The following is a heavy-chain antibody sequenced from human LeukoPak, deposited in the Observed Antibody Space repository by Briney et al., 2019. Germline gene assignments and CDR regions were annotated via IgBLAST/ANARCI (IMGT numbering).Heavy chain of an antibody. CDR1: GGSISSYY. J-gene: IGHJ4*02. CDR2: IYYSGST. Sequence: SETLSLTCTVSGGSISSYYWSWIRQPPGKGLEWIGYIYYSGSTNYNPSLKSRVTISVDTSKNQFSLKLSSVTAADTAVYYCARVFIDSSGYYYPDYWGQGTLVTVSS. V-gene: IGHV4-59*01. CDR3: ARVFIDSSGYYYPDY. D-gene: IGHD3-22*01.